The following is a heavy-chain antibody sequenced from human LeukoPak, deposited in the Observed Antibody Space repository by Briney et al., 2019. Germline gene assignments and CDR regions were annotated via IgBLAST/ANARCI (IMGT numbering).Heavy chain of an antibody. J-gene: IGHJ3*02. V-gene: IGHV1-2*02. CDR3: ASGYYDSSDCYPDAFDI. CDR1: GYTFTAYY. CDR2: INPNSGGT. D-gene: IGHD3-22*01. Sequence: GASVKVSCKASGYTFTAYYMHWVRQAPGQGLEWMGRINPNSGGTNYAQKFQGRVTMTRDTSISTAYMELSRLRSDDTAVYYCASGYYDSSDCYPDAFDIWGQGTVVTVSS.